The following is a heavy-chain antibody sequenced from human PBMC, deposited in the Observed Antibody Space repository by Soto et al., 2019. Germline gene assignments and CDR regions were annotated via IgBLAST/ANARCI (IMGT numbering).Heavy chain of an antibody. V-gene: IGHV1-46*03. CDR1: GYTFTSYY. CDR2: INPSGGST. J-gene: IGHJ6*03. CDR3: ARAPSYYYGSGSYYYYYYMDV. Sequence: ASVKVSCKASGYTFTSYYMHWVRQAPGQGLEWMGIINPSGGSTSYAQKFQGRVTMTRDTSTSTVYMELSSLRSEDTAVYYCARAPSYYYGSGSYYYYYYMDVWGKGTTVTVSS. D-gene: IGHD3-10*01.